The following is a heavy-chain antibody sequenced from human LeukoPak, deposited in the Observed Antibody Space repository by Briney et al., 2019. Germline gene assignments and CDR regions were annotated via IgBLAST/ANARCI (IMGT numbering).Heavy chain of an antibody. CDR1: GFTVSSNY. J-gene: IGHJ5*02. D-gene: IGHD3-10*01. Sequence: GGSLRLSCAASGFTVSSNYMSWVRQAPGKGLEWVSVIYSGGSTHYADSVKGRFTISRDNSKNTLYLQMNSLRAEDTAVYYCAKGVHMVRGVISPWFDPWGQGTLVTVSS. CDR2: IYSGGST. V-gene: IGHV3-53*01. CDR3: AKGVHMVRGVISPWFDP.